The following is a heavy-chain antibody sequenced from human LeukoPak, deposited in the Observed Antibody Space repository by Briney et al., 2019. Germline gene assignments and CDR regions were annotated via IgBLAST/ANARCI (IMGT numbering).Heavy chain of an antibody. CDR2: INHSGST. CDR1: GGSISSYY. D-gene: IGHD5-12*01. CDR3: ARHNRTLRKKYYFDY. Sequence: SETLSLTCTVSGGSISSYYWSWIRQPTGKGLEWIGEINHSGSTNYNPSLKSRVTISVDTSKNQFSLKLSSVTAADTAVYYCARHNRTLRKKYYFDYWGQGTLVTVSS. J-gene: IGHJ4*02. V-gene: IGHV4-34*01.